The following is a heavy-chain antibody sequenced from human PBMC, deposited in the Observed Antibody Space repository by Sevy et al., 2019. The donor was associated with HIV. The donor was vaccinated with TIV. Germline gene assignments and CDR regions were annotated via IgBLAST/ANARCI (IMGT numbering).Heavy chain of an antibody. CDR2: ISVGGGNT. V-gene: IGHV3-23*01. CDR3: AKGAGSSWPRYYFDY. CDR1: GFTFSSYA. D-gene: IGHD6-13*01. Sequence: GGSLRLSCAASGFTFSSYAMSWVRQAPGKGLEWVSGISVGGGNTYYADSVKGRFTISRDNSKNTLYLQMNSLRAEDTAVYYCAKGAGSSWPRYYFDYWGQGTLVTVSS. J-gene: IGHJ4*02.